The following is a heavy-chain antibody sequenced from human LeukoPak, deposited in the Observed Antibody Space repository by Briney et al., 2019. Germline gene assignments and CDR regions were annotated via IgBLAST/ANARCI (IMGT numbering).Heavy chain of an antibody. D-gene: IGHD3-10*01. V-gene: IGHV1-2*02. CDR1: ACTFTGYY. CDR3: AGGAAIIESYSDY. J-gene: IGHJ4*02. Sequence: ASVTLSCNASACTFTGYYMHLVRQTPGQGLEWMGWVHPDSGGNNYAQKFQGSSIMTRETSISTAYMEVRRLRSAVAAVYYCAGGAAIIESYSDYWGQGTLVTVSS. CDR2: VHPDSGGN.